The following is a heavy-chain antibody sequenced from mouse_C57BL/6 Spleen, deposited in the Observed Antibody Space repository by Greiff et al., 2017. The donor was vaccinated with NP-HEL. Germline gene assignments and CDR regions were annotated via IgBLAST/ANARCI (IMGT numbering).Heavy chain of an antibody. CDR3: AAGYYAMDD. CDR2: ISSGGSYT. CDR1: GFTFSSYG. J-gene: IGHJ4*01. Sequence: EVKLMESGGDLVKPGGSLKLSCAASGFTFSSYGMSWVRQTPDKRLEWVATISSGGSYTYYPDSVKGRFTISRDNAKNTLYLQMSSLKSEDTAMYYCAAGYYAMDDWGQGTSVTVSS. V-gene: IGHV5-6*01.